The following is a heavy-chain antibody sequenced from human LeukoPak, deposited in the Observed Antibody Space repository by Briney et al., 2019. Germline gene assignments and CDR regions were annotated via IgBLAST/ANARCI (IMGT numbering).Heavy chain of an antibody. J-gene: IGHJ4*02. CDR2: IYTSGST. D-gene: IGHD3-10*01. Sequence: SETLSLTCTVSGGSISSYYWSWIRQPAGKGLEWIGRIYTSGSTNHNPSLKSQVTISVDTSKNQFSLKLSSVTAADTAVYYCARVREVDYYGSGSYLGFDYWGQGTLVTVSS. V-gene: IGHV4-4*07. CDR3: ARVREVDYYGSGSYLGFDY. CDR1: GGSISSYY.